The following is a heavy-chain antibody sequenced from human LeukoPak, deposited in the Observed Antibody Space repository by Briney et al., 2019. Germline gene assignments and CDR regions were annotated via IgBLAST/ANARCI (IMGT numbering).Heavy chain of an antibody. V-gene: IGHV4-59*01. J-gene: IGHJ4*02. Sequence: SETLSLTCTVSGGSLSSYYWSWVRQSPGKGLEWIGYISYSGSTNYSPSLKSRVTISVDTSKNQFSLKLSSVTAADTAVYYWAREGFGELTFDYWGQGILVTVSS. CDR1: GGSLSSYY. D-gene: IGHD3-10*01. CDR2: ISYSGST. CDR3: AREGFGELTFDY.